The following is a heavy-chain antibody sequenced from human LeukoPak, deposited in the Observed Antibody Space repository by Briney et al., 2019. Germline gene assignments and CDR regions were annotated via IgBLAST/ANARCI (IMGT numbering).Heavy chain of an antibody. CDR3: ATYWRHFDWLLLDT. J-gene: IGHJ3*02. CDR1: GLTFGDYW. V-gene: IGHV3-7*05. Sequence: GGSLRLSCEASGLTFGDYWMTWVRQAPGKGPECVANIKQDGSETHYVDSVKGRFTIFRDNAKNSLSLQMNSLRVEDTAMYYCATYWRHFDWLLLDTWGLGTMVTVSS. CDR2: IKQDGSET. D-gene: IGHD3-9*01.